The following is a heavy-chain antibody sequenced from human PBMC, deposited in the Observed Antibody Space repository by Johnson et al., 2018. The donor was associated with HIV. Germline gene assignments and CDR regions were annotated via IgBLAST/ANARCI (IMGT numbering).Heavy chain of an antibody. J-gene: IGHJ3*02. CDR1: GFIFSSYA. CDR3: ARLPGYSSGWTLGAFDI. V-gene: IGHV3-23*04. Sequence: VQLVESGGGVVQRGGSLRLACAASGFIFSSYAMSWVRQAPGKGLEWVSAISGSGGSTYYADSVKGRFTISRDNSKNTLYLQMNSLRAEDMAVYYCARLPGYSSGWTLGAFDIWGQGTMVTVSS. CDR2: ISGSGGST. D-gene: IGHD6-19*01.